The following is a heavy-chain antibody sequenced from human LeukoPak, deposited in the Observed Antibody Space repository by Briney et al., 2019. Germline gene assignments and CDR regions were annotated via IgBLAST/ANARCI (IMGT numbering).Heavy chain of an antibody. V-gene: IGHV4-59*01. Sequence: SETLSLTCTVSGGSISSYYWSWIRQPPGKGLEWIGYIYYSGSTNYNPSLKSRVTISVDTSKNQLSLKLSSVTAADTAVYYCARTYRRVRGVIIPFFDYWGQGTLVTVSS. J-gene: IGHJ4*02. CDR1: GGSISSYY. CDR3: ARTYRRVRGVIIPFFDY. D-gene: IGHD3-10*01. CDR2: IYYSGST.